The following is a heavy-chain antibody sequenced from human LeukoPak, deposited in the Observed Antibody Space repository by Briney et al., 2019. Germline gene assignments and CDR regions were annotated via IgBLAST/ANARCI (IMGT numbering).Heavy chain of an antibody. CDR1: GFTFSSYW. J-gene: IGHJ3*02. V-gene: IGHV3-74*01. D-gene: IGHD1-1*01. CDR3: GRVAYTLDAFDI. Sequence: PGGSLRLSCAASGFTFSSYWMHWVRQAPGKGLVWVSRINSDGSTTSYADSVKGRFTISRDNAKNTVYLQMNSLRAEDTAVYYCGRVAYTLDAFDIWGQGALVTVAS. CDR2: INSDGSTT.